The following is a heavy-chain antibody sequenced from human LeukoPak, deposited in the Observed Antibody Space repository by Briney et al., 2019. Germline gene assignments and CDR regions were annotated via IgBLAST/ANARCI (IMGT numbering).Heavy chain of an antibody. D-gene: IGHD3-10*01. CDR3: ARGLWFGELSNP. CDR2: IYYSGST. Sequence: SETLSLTCTVSGGSISSGDYYWSWIRQPPGKGLEWIGYIYYSGSTYYNPSLKSRVTISVDTSKNQFSLKLSSVTAADTAVYYCARGLWFGELSNPWGQGTLVTVSS. J-gene: IGHJ5*02. V-gene: IGHV4-30-4*01. CDR1: GGSISSGDYY.